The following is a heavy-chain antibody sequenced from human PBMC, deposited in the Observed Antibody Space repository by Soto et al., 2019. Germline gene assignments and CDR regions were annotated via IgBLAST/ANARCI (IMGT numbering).Heavy chain of an antibody. CDR2: ISGSGGST. D-gene: IGHD1-1*01. V-gene: IGHV3-23*01. Sequence: GSLRLSCAASGFTFSSYAMSWVRQAPGKGLEWVSAISGSGGSTYYADSVKGRFTISRDNSKNTLYLQMNSLRAEDTAVYYCAKFTQNGRAFDIWGQGTMVTVSS. J-gene: IGHJ3*02. CDR3: AKFTQNGRAFDI. CDR1: GFTFSSYA.